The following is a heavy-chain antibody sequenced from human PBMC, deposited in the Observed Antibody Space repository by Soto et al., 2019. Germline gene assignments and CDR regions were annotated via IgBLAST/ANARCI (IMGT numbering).Heavy chain of an antibody. CDR3: ARVEGSSYYFRHDC. CDR1: GGSISSGSYH. D-gene: IGHD1-26*01. Sequence: SETLSLTCTVSGGSISSGSYHWIWIRQPPGKGLEWIGNIYYSGSSYYNPSLKSRATISIDTSKDQFSLRLGSVTAADTAVYYCARVEGSSYYFRHDCWGRGTLVTVSS. J-gene: IGHJ4*02. CDR2: IYYSGSS. V-gene: IGHV4-31*03.